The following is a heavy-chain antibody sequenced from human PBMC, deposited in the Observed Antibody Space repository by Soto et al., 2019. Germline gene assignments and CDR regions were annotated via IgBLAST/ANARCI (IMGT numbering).Heavy chain of an antibody. V-gene: IGHV1-69*01. CDR1: GGTFSSYD. J-gene: IGHJ3*02. Sequence: QVQLVQSGVEVTTPESSVKVSCKASGGTFSSYDISWVRQAHGQGLAWMGGIIPIFGTANCAQKIQGRDIITVVESTITACMGRSSLRSDDTTVYCCAEAPGVNVVVVAATHAFDIWFQGTMVTVSS. D-gene: IGHD2-15*01. CDR2: IIPIFGTA. CDR3: AEAPGVNVVVVAATHAFDI.